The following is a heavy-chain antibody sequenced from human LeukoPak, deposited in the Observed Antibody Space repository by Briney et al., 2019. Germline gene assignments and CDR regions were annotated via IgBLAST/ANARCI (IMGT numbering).Heavy chain of an antibody. CDR3: ATGERHGFDI. Sequence: GGSLRLSCAASGFTFSSYWKHWVRRAPGKGLVWVSRINSDGSSTSYADSVKGRFTISRDNAKNTLYLQMNSLRAEDTAVYYCATGERHGFDIWGQGTMVTVSS. J-gene: IGHJ3*02. CDR2: INSDGSST. V-gene: IGHV3-74*01. CDR1: GFTFSSYW.